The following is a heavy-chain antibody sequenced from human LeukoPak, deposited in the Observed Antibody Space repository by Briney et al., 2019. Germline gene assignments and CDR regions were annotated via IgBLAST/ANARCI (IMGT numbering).Heavy chain of an antibody. CDR1: GGSFSGYY. D-gene: IGHD3-10*01. V-gene: IGHV4-34*01. J-gene: IGHJ4*02. CDR2: INHSGST. Sequence: SETLSLTCAVYGGSFSGYYWSWIRQPPGKGLEWIGEINHSGSTNYNPSLKSRVTISVDTSKNQFSLKLSSVTAADTAVYYCARFLRLTDYYGSGSYTFDYWGQGTLVTVSS. CDR3: ARFLRLTDYYGSGSYTFDY.